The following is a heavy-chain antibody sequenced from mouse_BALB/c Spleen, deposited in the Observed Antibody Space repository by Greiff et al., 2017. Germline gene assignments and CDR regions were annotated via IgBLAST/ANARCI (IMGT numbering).Heavy chain of an antibody. D-gene: IGHD2-4*01. V-gene: IGHV5-4*02. J-gene: IGHJ3*01. CDR1: GFTFSDYY. CDR3: ARDIYYDYDGVFAY. CDR2: ISDGGSYT. Sequence: EVQVVESGGGLVKPGGSLKLSCAASGFTFSDYYMYWVRQTPEKRLEWVATISDGGSYTYYPDSVKGRFTISRDNAKNNLYLQMSSLKSEDTAMYYCARDIYYDYDGVFAYWGQGTLVTVSA.